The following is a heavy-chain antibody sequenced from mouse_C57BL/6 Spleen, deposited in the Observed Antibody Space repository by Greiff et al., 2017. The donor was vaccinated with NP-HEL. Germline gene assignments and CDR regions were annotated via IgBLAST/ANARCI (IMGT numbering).Heavy chain of an antibody. J-gene: IGHJ2*01. D-gene: IGHD4-1*01. Sequence: VQLQQSGPELVKPGASVKISCKASGYAFSSSWMNWVKQRPGKGLEWIGRIYPGDGDTNYNGKFKGKATLTADKSSSTAYMQLSSLTSEDSAVYFCARERTGTWDYWGQGTTLTVSS. CDR2: IYPGDGDT. V-gene: IGHV1-82*01. CDR3: ARERTGTWDY. CDR1: GYAFSSSW.